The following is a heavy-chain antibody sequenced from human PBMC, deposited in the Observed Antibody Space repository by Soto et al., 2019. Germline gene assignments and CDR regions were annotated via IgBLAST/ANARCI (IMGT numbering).Heavy chain of an antibody. CDR2: IIPIFGTA. CDR3: ASHPGPTTVTPSA. CDR1: GGTFSSYA. D-gene: IGHD4-17*01. V-gene: IGHV1-69*05. J-gene: IGHJ5*02. Sequence: QVQLVQSGAEVKKPGSSVKVSCKASGGTFSSYAISWVRQAPGQGLEWMGGIIPIFGTANYAQKFQGRVTXTXDXXTSTAYMELSSLRSRGTAVYYCASHPGPTTVTPSAWGQGTLVTVSS.